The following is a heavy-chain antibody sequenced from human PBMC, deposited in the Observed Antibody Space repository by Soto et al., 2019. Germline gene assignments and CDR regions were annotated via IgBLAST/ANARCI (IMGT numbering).Heavy chain of an antibody. D-gene: IGHD6-13*01. CDR2: IYYSGST. J-gene: IGHJ5*02. V-gene: IGHV4-39*01. CDR1: GGSISSSSFH. Sequence: QLQLQESGPGLVKPSETLSLTCTVSGGSISSSSFHWGWIRQPPGKGLEGIGSIYYSGSTYYSPCIRSRVTISVDTSKNQFSLKLSYVTAADTAVYYCARRERAAGTDWWFDPWGQGTLVTVSS. CDR3: ARRERAAGTDWWFDP.